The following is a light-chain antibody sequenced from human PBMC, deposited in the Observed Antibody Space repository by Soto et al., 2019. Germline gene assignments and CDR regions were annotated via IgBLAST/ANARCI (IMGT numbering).Light chain of an antibody. CDR2: DVN. V-gene: IGLV2-14*03. CDR1: SSDIGAYNF. CDR3: TSWTTSTTMI. Sequence: QSALTHPGSVSRSPGQSITISCTGTSSDIGAYNFVSWYQQHPGKAPKLMLYDVNIRPSGVSNRFSGSKSGNTASLTISGLQAEDEADYYCTSWTTSTTMIFGGGTKVTVL. J-gene: IGLJ2*01.